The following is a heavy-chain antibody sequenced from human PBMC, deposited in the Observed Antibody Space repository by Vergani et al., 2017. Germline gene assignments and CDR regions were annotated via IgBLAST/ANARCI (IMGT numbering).Heavy chain of an antibody. Sequence: QMQLVQSGPEVKKPGTSVKVSCKASGFTFTSSAMQWVRQARGQRLEWIGWIVVGSGNTNYAQKFQGRVTITADKSTSTAYMELSSLRSEDTAVYYCARMEIVVVAATPYYYYGMDVWGQGTTVTVSS. J-gene: IGHJ6*02. CDR1: GFTFTSSA. V-gene: IGHV1-58*02. CDR3: ARMEIVVVAATPYYYYGMDV. D-gene: IGHD2-15*01. CDR2: IVVGSGNT.